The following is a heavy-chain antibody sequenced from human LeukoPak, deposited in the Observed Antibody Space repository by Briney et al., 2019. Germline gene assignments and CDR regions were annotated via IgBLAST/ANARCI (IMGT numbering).Heavy chain of an antibody. CDR3: ARDRVGGPMVRGVIPFDY. D-gene: IGHD3-10*01. V-gene: IGHV3-48*04. Sequence: GGSLRLSCAASGFTFSSYSMNWVRQAPGKGLEWVSYISSSSSTIYYADSVKGRFTISRDNAKNSLYLQMNSLRAEDTAVYYCARDRVGGPMVRGVIPFDYWGQGTLVTVSS. CDR2: ISSSSSTI. J-gene: IGHJ4*02. CDR1: GFTFSSYS.